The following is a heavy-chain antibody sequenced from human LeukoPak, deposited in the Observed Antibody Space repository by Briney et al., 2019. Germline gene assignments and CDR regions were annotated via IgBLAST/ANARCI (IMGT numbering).Heavy chain of an antibody. CDR1: GFTFSGSA. CDR2: IRSKANSYAT. Sequence: GGSLRLSCAASGFTFSGSAMHWVRQASGKGLEWVGRIRSKANSYATTYAASVKGRFTISRDDSKNTAYLQMNSLKTEDTAVYYCTSRGFGELQKSYNYWGQGTLVTASS. J-gene: IGHJ4*02. V-gene: IGHV3-73*01. D-gene: IGHD3-10*01. CDR3: TSRGFGELQKSYNY.